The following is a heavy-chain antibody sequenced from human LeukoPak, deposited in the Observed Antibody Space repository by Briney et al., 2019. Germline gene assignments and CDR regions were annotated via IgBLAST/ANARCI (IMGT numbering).Heavy chain of an antibody. Sequence: GGSLRLSCAASGFTFDDYAMHWVRQAPGTGLEWVGLVSWDGTDNYFAESMKGRVTISRDNIKKSVYLQMTSVRPDDTGYYYCARSLGYTFAYIDSWGQGTMVTVSS. CDR1: GFTFDDYA. V-gene: IGHV3-43D*03. CDR2: VSWDGTDN. J-gene: IGHJ4*02. D-gene: IGHD5-18*01. CDR3: ARSLGYTFAYIDS.